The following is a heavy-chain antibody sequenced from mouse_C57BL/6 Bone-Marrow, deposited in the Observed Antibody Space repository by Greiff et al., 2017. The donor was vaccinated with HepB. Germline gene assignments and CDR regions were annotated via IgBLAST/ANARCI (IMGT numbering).Heavy chain of an antibody. CDR2: IRNKANGYTT. Sequence: EVQVVESGGGLVQPGGSLSLSCAASGFTFTAYYMSWVRQPPGKALEWLGFIRNKANGYTTEYSASVKGRFTISRDNSQSILYLQMNALRAEDSATYYCARSGTLTGDFDYWGQGTTLTVSS. CDR1: GFTFTAYY. D-gene: IGHD4-1*01. J-gene: IGHJ2*01. CDR3: ARSGTLTGDFDY. V-gene: IGHV7-3*01.